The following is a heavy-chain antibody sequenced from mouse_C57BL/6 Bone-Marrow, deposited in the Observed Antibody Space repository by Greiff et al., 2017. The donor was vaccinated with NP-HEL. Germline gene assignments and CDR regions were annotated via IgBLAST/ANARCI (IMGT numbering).Heavy chain of an antibody. CDR3: ARRFAMDY. Sequence: EVQLQQSGPELVKPGASVKISCKASGYTVTDYYMNWVKQSPRPLPSFLCDINTPHCCTSYNQKFKFKATLTVDKSSSTAYMELRSLTSEDSAVYYCARRFAMDYWGQGTSVTVSS. CDR2: INTPHCCT. CDR1: GYTVTDYY. J-gene: IGHJ4*01. V-gene: IGHV1-26*01.